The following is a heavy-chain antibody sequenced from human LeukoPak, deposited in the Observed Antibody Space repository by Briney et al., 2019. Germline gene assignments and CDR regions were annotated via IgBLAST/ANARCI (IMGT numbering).Heavy chain of an antibody. CDR3: AKCRRMVDAFDI. V-gene: IGHV4-34*01. J-gene: IGHJ3*02. D-gene: IGHD3-10*01. CDR2: INHSGST. Sequence: SETPSLTCAVYGGSFSGYYWGWIRQPPGKGVECIGEINHSGSTTYNPSLKSRVTISVDTSKNQFSLKLSSVTAADTAVYYCAKCRRMVDAFDIWGQGTMVTVSS. CDR1: GGSFSGYY.